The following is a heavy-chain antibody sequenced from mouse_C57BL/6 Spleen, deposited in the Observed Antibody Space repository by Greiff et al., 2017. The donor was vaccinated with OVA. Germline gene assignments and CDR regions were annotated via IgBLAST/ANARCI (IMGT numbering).Heavy chain of an antibody. D-gene: IGHD2-14*01. V-gene: IGHV1-82*01. CDR2: IYPGDGDT. CDR3: AREVHYYAMDY. CDR1: GYAFSSSW. Sequence: QVQLQQSGPELVKPGASVKISCKASGYAFSSSWMNWVKQRPGKGLEWIGRIYPGDGDTNYNGKFKGKATLTADKSSSTAYMQLSSLTSEDSAVYFCAREVHYYAMDYWGQGTSVTVSS. J-gene: IGHJ4*01.